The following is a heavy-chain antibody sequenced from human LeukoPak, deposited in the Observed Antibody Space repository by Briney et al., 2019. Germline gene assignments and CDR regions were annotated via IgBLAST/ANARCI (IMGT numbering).Heavy chain of an antibody. CDR3: ASVSGYSSGWDDY. V-gene: IGHV4-4*07. D-gene: IGHD6-19*01. Sequence: PSETLSLICTVSGGSISSYYWSWIRQPAGKGLEWIGRIYTSGSTNYNPSLKSRFTISVDTSKNQFSLNLSSVTAADTAVYYCASVSGYSSGWDDYWGQGTLVTVSS. J-gene: IGHJ4*02. CDR2: IYTSGST. CDR1: GGSISSYY.